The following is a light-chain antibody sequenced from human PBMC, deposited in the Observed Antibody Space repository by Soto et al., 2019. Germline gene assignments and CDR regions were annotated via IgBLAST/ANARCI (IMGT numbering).Light chain of an antibody. Sequence: DIQMTQSPSNLSASVGDRVTITCRASQSISNWLAWYQQKPGKAPKLLIYKASSLESGVPSRFSGGGSGTDFNLTISSLQPDDFATYYCQQYNSFPYTFGQGTRLEIK. CDR1: QSISNW. CDR3: QQYNSFPYT. V-gene: IGKV1-5*03. CDR2: KAS. J-gene: IGKJ2*01.